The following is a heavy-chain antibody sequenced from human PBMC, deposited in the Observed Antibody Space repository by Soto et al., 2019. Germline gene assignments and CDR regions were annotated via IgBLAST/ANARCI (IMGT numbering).Heavy chain of an antibody. J-gene: IGHJ4*02. CDR1: GGSFSGYY. CDR3: ARGILRWPDY. Sequence: SETLSLTCAVYGGSFSGYYWSWIRQPPGKGLEWIGEINHSGSTNYNPSLKSRVTISVDTSKNQFSLKLSSVTAADTAVYYCARGILRWPDYWGQGTLVTVSS. CDR2: INHSGST. V-gene: IGHV4-34*01. D-gene: IGHD4-17*01.